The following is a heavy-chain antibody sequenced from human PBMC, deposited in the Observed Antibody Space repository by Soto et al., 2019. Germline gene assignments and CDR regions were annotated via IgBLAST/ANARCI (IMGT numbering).Heavy chain of an antibody. D-gene: IGHD3-22*01. J-gene: IGHJ3*02. V-gene: IGHV1-69*13. CDR1: GSTFSSYA. CDR3: ARDSPYDSSGTVAFDI. Sequence: SVKVSCKASGSTFSSYAISWVRQAPGQGLEWMGGIIPIFGTANYAQKFQGRVTITADESTSTAYMELSSLRSEDTAVYYCARDSPYDSSGTVAFDIWGQGTMVTVSS. CDR2: IIPIFGTA.